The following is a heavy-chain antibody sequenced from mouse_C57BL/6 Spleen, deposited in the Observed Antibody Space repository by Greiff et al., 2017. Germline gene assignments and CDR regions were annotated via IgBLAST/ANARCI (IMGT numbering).Heavy chain of an antibody. V-gene: IGHV1-53*01. J-gene: IGHJ4*01. CDR2: INPSNGGT. Sequence: QVQLQQPGTELVKPGASVKLSCKASGYTFTSYWMHWVKQRPGQGLEWIGNINPSNGGTNYNEKFKSKATLTVDKSSSTAYMQLSSLTSEDSAVYYCARSRVITTVVATDYYAMDYWGQGTSVTVSS. CDR3: ARSRVITTVVATDYYAMDY. CDR1: GYTFTSYW. D-gene: IGHD1-1*01.